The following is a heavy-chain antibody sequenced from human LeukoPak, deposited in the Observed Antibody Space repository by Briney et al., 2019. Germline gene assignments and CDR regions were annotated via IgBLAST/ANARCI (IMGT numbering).Heavy chain of an antibody. CDR2: ISGSGGST. J-gene: IGHJ4*02. CDR3: AKEIAKIVAWEY. CDR1: GFTFSSYA. V-gene: IGHV3-23*01. Sequence: PGGSLRLSCAASGFTFSSYAMSWVRQAPGKGLEWVSAISGSGGSTYYADSVKGRFTISRDNSKNTLYPQMSSLRVEDTALYYCAKEIAKIVAWEYWGQGTLVTVSS. D-gene: IGHD3-22*01.